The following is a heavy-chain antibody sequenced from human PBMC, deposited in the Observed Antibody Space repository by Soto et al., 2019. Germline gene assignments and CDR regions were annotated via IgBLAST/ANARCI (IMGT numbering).Heavy chain of an antibody. J-gene: IGHJ4*02. D-gene: IGHD3-10*01. CDR2: IYYSGST. CDR1: VGSFASSSNY. V-gene: IGHV4-39*01. CDR3: ATLWGQD. Sequence: QLQLQESGPGLVKPPRTLPLTCLVPVGSFASSSNYWGGFGQPPGKGLEWIGRIYYSGSTYYNPSLKSRVTISVDTSKNQFSLKLSSVTAADTAVYYCATLWGQDWGQGTLVTVSS.